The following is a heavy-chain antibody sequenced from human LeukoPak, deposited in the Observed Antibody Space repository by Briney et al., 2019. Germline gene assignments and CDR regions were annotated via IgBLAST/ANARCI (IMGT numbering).Heavy chain of an antibody. CDR3: ARDLVVANYYFDY. CDR1: GFTFSSYS. CDR2: ISHDGSHK. Sequence: PGRSLRLSCAASGFTFSSYSMHWVRQAPGKGLEWVAVISHDGSHKYYAESVKGRFTISRDNSKNTLYLQMNSLRAEDTAVYYCARDLVVANYYFDYWGQGTLVTVSS. D-gene: IGHD2-15*01. J-gene: IGHJ4*02. V-gene: IGHV3-30-3*01.